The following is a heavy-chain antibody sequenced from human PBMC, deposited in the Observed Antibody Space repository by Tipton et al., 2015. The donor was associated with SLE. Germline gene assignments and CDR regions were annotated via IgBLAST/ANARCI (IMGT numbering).Heavy chain of an antibody. D-gene: IGHD1-26*01. CDR2: IFASGST. CDR3: ARGFGGSYSDF. V-gene: IGHV4-61*02. CDR1: GGSINGGSFY. J-gene: IGHJ4*02. Sequence: GLVKPSQTLSLTCTVSGGSINGGSFYWSWIRQPAGKGLEWIGQIFASGSTGYNPSLQSRVTISLDTSKNQFSLRLSSVTAADTAVYYCARGFGGSYSDFWGQGTLVTVSS.